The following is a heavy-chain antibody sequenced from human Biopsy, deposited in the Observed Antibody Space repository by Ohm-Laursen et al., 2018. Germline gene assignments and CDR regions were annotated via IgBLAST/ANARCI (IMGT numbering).Heavy chain of an antibody. J-gene: IGHJ6*02. D-gene: IGHD6-13*01. CDR2: VDWDDYK. CDR3: ARTPILIVSAGLVYRHRRHLQGMDV. Sequence: TQTLTLTCSFSGFSLSARGMCVSWIRQAPGKALEWLARVDWDDYKDYSASLQTKLSISKDTSNDQVVLTVNHVDPADTATYYCARTPILIVSAGLVYRHRRHLQGMDVWGQGIAVTVS. V-gene: IGHV2-70*11. CDR1: GFSLSARGMC.